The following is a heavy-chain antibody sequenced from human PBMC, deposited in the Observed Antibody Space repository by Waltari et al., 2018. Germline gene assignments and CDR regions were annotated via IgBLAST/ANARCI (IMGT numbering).Heavy chain of an antibody. J-gene: IGHJ6*02. CDR3: ARVVSSSSPSFYYYGLDV. CDR2: ISANNGNT. CDR1: GYFFTNYH. D-gene: IGHD6-6*01. V-gene: IGHV1-18*04. Sequence: QVQLVQSGAEVKSPGASVKVSCKASGYFFTNYHVNWVRQAPGQGLEWMGWISANNGNTEYAQNFQGRVTMTTDTSTNIAYMELRSLRSDDTAVFYCARVVSSSSPSFYYYGLDVWGQGTTVTVSS.